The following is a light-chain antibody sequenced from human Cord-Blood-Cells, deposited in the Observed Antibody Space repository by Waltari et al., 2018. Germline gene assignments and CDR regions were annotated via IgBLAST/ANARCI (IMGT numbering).Light chain of an antibody. J-gene: IGKJ1*01. CDR3: QQYYSFPWT. CDR2: AAS. CDR1: QGIGSY. V-gene: IGKV1D-8*01. Sequence: VIWMTQSPSLLSASTGDRVTISCRMSQGIGSYLAWYQQKPGKAPALLIYAASTVQSGVPSRFSGSGSGTDFTLSISCLQSEDFATYYCQQYYSFPWTFGQGTKVEIK.